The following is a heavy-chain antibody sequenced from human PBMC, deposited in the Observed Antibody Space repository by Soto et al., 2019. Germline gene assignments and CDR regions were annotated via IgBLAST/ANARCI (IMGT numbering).Heavy chain of an antibody. V-gene: IGHV4-31*03. J-gene: IGHJ4*02. CDR3: ARHHPMAAVFDY. CDR1: GGSISSGGYY. CDR2: IYYSGST. Sequence: KTSETLSLTCTVSGGSISSGGYYWSWIRQHPGKGLEWIGYIYYSGSTYYNPSLKSRVTISVDTSKNQFSLKLSSVTAADTAVYYCARHHPMAAVFDYWGQGTLVTVSS. D-gene: IGHD6-13*01.